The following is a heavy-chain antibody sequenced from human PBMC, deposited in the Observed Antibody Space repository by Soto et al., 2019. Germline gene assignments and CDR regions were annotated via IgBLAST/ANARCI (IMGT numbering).Heavy chain of an antibody. D-gene: IGHD1-26*01. V-gene: IGHV3-33*01. J-gene: IGHJ6*02. CDR2: IWYDGSNK. Sequence: QVQLVESGGGVVQPGKSLRLSCAASGFTFSSYGMHWVRQAPGKGLEWVAVIWYDGSNKYYADSVKGRFTISRDNXKNTLYLQMNSLRAEDTAVYYCARGSGSYYYGMDVWGQGTTVTVSS. CDR1: GFTFSSYG. CDR3: ARGSGSYYYGMDV.